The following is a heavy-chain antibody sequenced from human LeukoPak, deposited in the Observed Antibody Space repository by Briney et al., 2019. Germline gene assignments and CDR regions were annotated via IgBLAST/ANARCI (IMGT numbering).Heavy chain of an antibody. CDR2: IYYSGST. J-gene: IGHJ3*02. D-gene: IGHD3-10*01. Sequence: SETLSLTCTVSGGSISRSSYYWGWIRQPPGKGREWLVSIYYSGSTYYNPSLKSRVTISVNTAKNQFSLKLSSVTAADTAVYHCARDSQAQWFGELWGDDFDIWGQGTMVTV. CDR3: ARDSQAQWFGELWGDDFDI. V-gene: IGHV4-39*07. CDR1: GGSISRSSYY.